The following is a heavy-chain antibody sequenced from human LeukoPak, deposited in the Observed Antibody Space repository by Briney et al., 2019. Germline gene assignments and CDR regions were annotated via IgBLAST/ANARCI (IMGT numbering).Heavy chain of an antibody. Sequence: SETLSLTCTVSSGSISVTGIDWSWIRQPAGKGLEWIGRIYTSGNTNYDPSLKSRVTMSVDTSKNQFSLNLSSVTAADTAMYYCAREVVPTARNYYKYYMDVWGKGTTVTVSS. CDR1: SGSISVTGID. D-gene: IGHD2-2*01. V-gene: IGHV4-4*07. CDR2: IYTSGNT. J-gene: IGHJ6*03. CDR3: AREVVPTARNYYKYYMDV.